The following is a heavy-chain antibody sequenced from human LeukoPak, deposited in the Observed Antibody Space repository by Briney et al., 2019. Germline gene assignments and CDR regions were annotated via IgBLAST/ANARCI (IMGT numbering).Heavy chain of an antibody. J-gene: IGHJ4*02. CDR2: IIPIFGTA. V-gene: IGHV1-69*13. CDR3: ARDPDYGDYVGIRSTSDY. CDR1: GGTFSSYA. D-gene: IGHD4-17*01. Sequence: SVMVSCKASGGTFSSYAISWVRQAPGQGLEWMGGIIPIFGTANYAQKFQGRVTITADESTSTAYMELSSLRSEDTAVYYCARDPDYGDYVGIRSTSDYWGQGTLVTVSS.